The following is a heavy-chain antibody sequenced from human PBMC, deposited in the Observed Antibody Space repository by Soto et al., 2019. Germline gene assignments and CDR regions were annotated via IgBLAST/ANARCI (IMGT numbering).Heavy chain of an antibody. V-gene: IGHV4-4*02. CDR1: GGSISSSNW. CDR2: IYHGGST. D-gene: IGHD2-15*01. J-gene: IGHJ6*02. CDR3: ARDRGWYLGGYYYGMDV. Sequence: QVQLQESGPGLVKPSGTLSLTCAVSGGSISSSNWWSWVRQPPGKGLEWIGEIYHGGSTNYNPSLKSRVTISVDKSKNQFSLKLSSVTAADTAVYYCARDRGWYLGGYYYGMDVWGQGTTVTVSS.